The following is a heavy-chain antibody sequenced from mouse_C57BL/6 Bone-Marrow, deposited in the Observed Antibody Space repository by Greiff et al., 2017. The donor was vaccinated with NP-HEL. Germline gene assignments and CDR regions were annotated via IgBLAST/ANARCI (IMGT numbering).Heavy chain of an antibody. CDR3: ARGIYYYGSSGFFFDY. D-gene: IGHD1-1*01. V-gene: IGHV1-64*01. CDR2: IHPNSGST. Sequence: QVQLQQPGAELVKPGASVKLSCKASGYTFTSYWMHWVKQRPGQGLEWIGMIHPNSGSTNYNEKFKSKATLTVDKSSSTAYMQRSSLTSEDSAVYYCARGIYYYGSSGFFFDYWGQGTTLTVSS. J-gene: IGHJ2*01. CDR1: GYTFTSYW.